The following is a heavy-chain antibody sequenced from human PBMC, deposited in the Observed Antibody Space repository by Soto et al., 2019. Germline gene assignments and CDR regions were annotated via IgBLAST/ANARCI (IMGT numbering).Heavy chain of an antibody. Sequence: GESLKISCMGSGYTFRDYWVGWVRQTPGKGLEWMGIIFPDSSDTRYSPSFQGQFTISVDKSLNTAYLHWTSLKASDSAIYYCARSQGLVRGNFYYALDVWGQGTTVTVSS. CDR2: IFPDSSDT. D-gene: IGHD3-9*01. V-gene: IGHV5-51*01. CDR1: GYTFRDYW. CDR3: ARSQGLVRGNFYYALDV. J-gene: IGHJ6*02.